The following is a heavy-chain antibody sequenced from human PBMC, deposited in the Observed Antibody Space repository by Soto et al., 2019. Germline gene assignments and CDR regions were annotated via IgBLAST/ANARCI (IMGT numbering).Heavy chain of an antibody. CDR1: GGSVSSGSYY. D-gene: IGHD1-26*01. V-gene: IGHV4-61*01. Sequence: SETLSLTCTVSGGSVSSGSYYWSWIRQPPGKGLEWIGYIYYSGSTNYNPSLKSRVTISVETSKNQFSLKLSSVTAADTAEYYCARVIVGATDYWGQGTLVTVSS. J-gene: IGHJ4*02. CDR3: ARVIVGATDY. CDR2: IYYSGST.